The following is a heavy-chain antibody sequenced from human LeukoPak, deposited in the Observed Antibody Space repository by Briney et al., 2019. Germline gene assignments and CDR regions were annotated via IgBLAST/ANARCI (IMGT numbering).Heavy chain of an antibody. CDR3: AKDTYAGIGLLLDS. CDR1: GFSFSSYA. Sequence: PGGSLRLSCAASGFSFSSYAMSWVRQAPGKGLEWVSGISGSGATTYYADSVKGRFTISRVNSKYTLYLQMNSLRVEDTAAYYCAKDTYAGIGLLLDSWGQGTLVTVSS. J-gene: IGHJ4*02. V-gene: IGHV3-23*01. D-gene: IGHD2-2*01. CDR2: ISGSGATT.